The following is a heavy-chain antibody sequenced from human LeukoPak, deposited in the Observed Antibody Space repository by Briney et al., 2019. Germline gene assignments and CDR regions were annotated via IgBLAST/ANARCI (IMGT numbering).Heavy chain of an antibody. V-gene: IGHV3-30*02. CDR3: ARGDDYGANTRLPNYNCFDA. D-gene: IGHD4-23*01. CDR1: GFTFTTCA. Sequence: GGSLRLSCAASGFTFTTCAMHWVRQARGKGLEWVAYIRYDANNKNYAHTVKGRFTISRDNSKDMLYLQMNSLRPEDTAVYYCARGDDYGANTRLPNYNCFDAWGQGTLVTVSS. CDR2: IRYDANNK. J-gene: IGHJ5*02.